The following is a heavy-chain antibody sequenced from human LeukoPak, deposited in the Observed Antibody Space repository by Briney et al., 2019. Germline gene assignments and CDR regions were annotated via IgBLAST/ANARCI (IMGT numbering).Heavy chain of an antibody. V-gene: IGHV1-2*02. CDR3: AKSSFGNYREYYYYGMDV. CDR1: GYTFTDYY. CDR2: INPNSGGT. Sequence: ASVKVSCKASGYTFTDYYMHWVRQPPGQGLEWMGWINPNSGGTSYAQKFQGRVTMTRDTSISTAHLELSNLRSDDTAVYFCAKSSFGNYREYYYYGMDVWGQGTTVTVSS. D-gene: IGHD4-11*01. J-gene: IGHJ6*02.